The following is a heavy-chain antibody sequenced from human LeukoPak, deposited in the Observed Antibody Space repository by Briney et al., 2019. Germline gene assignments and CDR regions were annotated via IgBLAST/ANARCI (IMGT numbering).Heavy chain of an antibody. CDR1: GYTFTSYG. CDR2: INPNSGGT. V-gene: IGHV1-2*02. D-gene: IGHD6-13*01. J-gene: IGHJ6*03. CDR3: ARQHLVMGYMDV. Sequence: GASVKVSCKASGYTFTSYGISWVRQAPGQGLEWMGWINPNSGGTNYAQKFQGRVTMTRDTSISTAYMELSRLRSDDTAVYYCARQHLVMGYMDVWGKGTTVTVSS.